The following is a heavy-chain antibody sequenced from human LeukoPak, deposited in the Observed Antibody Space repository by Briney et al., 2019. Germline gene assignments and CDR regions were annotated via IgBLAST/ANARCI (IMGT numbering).Heavy chain of an antibody. D-gene: IGHD3-22*01. Sequence: VASVKVSCKASGYTFTDYYMHWVRQAPGQGLEWMGRINPNSGGTNYAQKFQGRVTMTRDTSISTAYMELSRLRSDDTAVYYCAREPNTYYDSSGAPRAFDIWGQGTMVTVSS. J-gene: IGHJ3*02. CDR3: AREPNTYYDSSGAPRAFDI. CDR2: INPNSGGT. CDR1: GYTFTDYY. V-gene: IGHV1-2*06.